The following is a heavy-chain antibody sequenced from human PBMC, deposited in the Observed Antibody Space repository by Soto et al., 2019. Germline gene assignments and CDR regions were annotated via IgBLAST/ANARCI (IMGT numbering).Heavy chain of an antibody. CDR1: GFSFRSYA. J-gene: IGHJ6*02. CDR2: ISGSGGST. D-gene: IGHD3-22*01. CDR3: AKGVLDSSGYLDNYYYYGMDV. V-gene: IGHV3-23*01. Sequence: PGGSLRLSCAASGFSFRSYAMSWVRQAPGKGLEWVSGISGSGGSTYYADSVKGRFTISRDNSKNTQYLQMNSLRAEDTAVYHCAKGVLDSSGYLDNYYYYGMDVWGQGTTVTVSS.